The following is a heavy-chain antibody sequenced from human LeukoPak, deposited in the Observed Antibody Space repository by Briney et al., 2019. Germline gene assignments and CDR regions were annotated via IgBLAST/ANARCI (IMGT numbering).Heavy chain of an antibody. D-gene: IGHD2-2*01. Sequence: KPSETLSLTCSVSGASINSHYWTWIRQPPGKGLEWIGEINHSGSTNYNPSLKSRVTISVDTSKNQFSLKLSSVTAADTAVYYCARGRRRYCSSTSCAIQYNWFDPWGQGTLVTVSS. V-gene: IGHV4-34*01. CDR2: INHSGST. J-gene: IGHJ5*02. CDR1: GASINSHY. CDR3: ARGRRRYCSSTSCAIQYNWFDP.